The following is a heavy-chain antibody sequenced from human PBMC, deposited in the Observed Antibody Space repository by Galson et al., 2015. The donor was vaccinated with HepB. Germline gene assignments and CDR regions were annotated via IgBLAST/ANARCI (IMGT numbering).Heavy chain of an antibody. V-gene: IGHV3-48*01. D-gene: IGHD3-16*01. Sequence: SLRLSCAASGFTFSSYSMNWVRQAPGKGLEWVSYISSSSSTINYADSVKGRFTISRDNSKNTLYLQMNSLRAEDTAVCYCASWGITFGGADAFDIWGQGTMVTVSS. CDR3: ASWGITFGGADAFDI. CDR1: GFTFSSYS. J-gene: IGHJ3*02. CDR2: ISSSSSTI.